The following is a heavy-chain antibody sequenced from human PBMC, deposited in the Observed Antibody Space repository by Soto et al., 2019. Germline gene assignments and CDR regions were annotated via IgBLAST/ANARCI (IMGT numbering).Heavy chain of an antibody. Sequence: EVQLQESGGGLVQPGGSLRLSCAASGITIRNYPMSWVRQAPGKGLDWVSGISGSGDRTYYADSAKGRFTISKAFSKKSLSLQLDSLRVEDTAVYFCVKDDGGNPSTEPHWGQGTLVTVSS. CDR2: ISGSGDRT. J-gene: IGHJ4*02. V-gene: IGHV3-23*01. CDR1: GITIRNYP. D-gene: IGHD2-15*01. CDR3: VKDDGGNPSTEPH.